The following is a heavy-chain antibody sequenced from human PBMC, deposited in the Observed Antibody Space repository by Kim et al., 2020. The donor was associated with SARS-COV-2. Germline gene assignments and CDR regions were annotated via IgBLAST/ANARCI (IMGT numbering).Heavy chain of an antibody. J-gene: IGHJ6*02. Sequence: SVKVSCKASGGTFSSYAISWVRQAPGQGLEWMGGIIPIFGTANYAQKFQGRVTITADESTSTAYMELSSLRSEDTAVYYCARCSDILTYPGVCGMDVWGQGTTVTVSS. CDR3: ARCSDILTYPGVCGMDV. CDR1: GGTFSSYA. D-gene: IGHD3-9*01. CDR2: IIPIFGTA. V-gene: IGHV1-69*13.